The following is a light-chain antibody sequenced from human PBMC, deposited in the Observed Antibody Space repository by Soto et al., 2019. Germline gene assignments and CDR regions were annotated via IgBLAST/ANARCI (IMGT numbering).Light chain of an antibody. J-gene: IGLJ1*01. V-gene: IGLV2-14*01. Sequence: QSALTPPASVSGSPGQSITISCTGTSSDVGGYNYVSWYQQHPGKAPKLMIYEVSNRPSGVSNRFSGSKSGNTASLTISGLQAEDEADYYCSSYTSSTVFGTGTKVTVL. CDR3: SSYTSSTV. CDR2: EVS. CDR1: SSDVGGYNY.